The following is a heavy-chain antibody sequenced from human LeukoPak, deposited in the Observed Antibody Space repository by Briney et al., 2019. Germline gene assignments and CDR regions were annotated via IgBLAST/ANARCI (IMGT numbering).Heavy chain of an antibody. J-gene: IGHJ6*03. D-gene: IGHD6-19*01. CDR1: GYTFTGYY. CDR2: INPNSGGT. V-gene: IGHV1-2*02. Sequence: ASVKVSCKASGYTFTGYYMHWVRQAPGQGLEWMGWINPNSGGTNYAQKLQGRVTMTRDTSISTAYMELSRLRSDDTAVYYCAREAVAGTWQYYYYYMDVWGKGTTVTVSS. CDR3: AREAVAGTWQYYYYYMDV.